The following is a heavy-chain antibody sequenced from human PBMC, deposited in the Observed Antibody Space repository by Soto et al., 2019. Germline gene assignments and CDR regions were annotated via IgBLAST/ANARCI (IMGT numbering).Heavy chain of an antibody. V-gene: IGHV3-23*01. CDR2: ISGSGGST. D-gene: IGHD6-19*01. CDR1: GFTFSSYA. J-gene: IGHJ3*02. CDR3: AKDEDRQWLVLGAFDI. Sequence: ESLKISCAASGFTFSSYAMSWVRQAPGKGLEWVSAISGSGGSTYYADSVKGRFTISRDNSKNTLYLQMNSLRAEDTAVYYCAKDEDRQWLVLGAFDIWGQGTMVTVSS.